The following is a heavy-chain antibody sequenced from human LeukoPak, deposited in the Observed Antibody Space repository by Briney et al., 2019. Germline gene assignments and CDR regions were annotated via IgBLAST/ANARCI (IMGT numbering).Heavy chain of an antibody. CDR1: GFTFSSNW. Sequence: GGSLRLSCAASGFTFSSNWMSWVREAPGKGLEWVANIKQDGSEKYYVDSVKGRFTISRDNARNSLYLQMNSLRAEDTAVYYCASPYCSSTTCYPRTFHHWGQGTLVTVSS. CDR3: ASPYCSSTTCYPRTFHH. CDR2: IKQDGSEK. D-gene: IGHD2-2*01. V-gene: IGHV3-7*01. J-gene: IGHJ1*01.